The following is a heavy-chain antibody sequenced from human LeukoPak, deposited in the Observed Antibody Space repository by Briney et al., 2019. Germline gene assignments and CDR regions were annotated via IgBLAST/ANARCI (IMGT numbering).Heavy chain of an antibody. V-gene: IGHV4-59*11. CDR2: IYDNGDT. Sequence: SETMSLTCTVSGGSLSFHYWSWIRQPPGKGLEWIGYIYDNGDTNYNPSLKSRVNISVDTSKNQFSLKLSSVTAADTAVYYCARFFDFCSGYWFDPWGQGTLVTVSS. CDR3: ARFFDFCSGYWFDP. D-gene: IGHD3-3*01. J-gene: IGHJ5*02. CDR1: GGSLSFHY.